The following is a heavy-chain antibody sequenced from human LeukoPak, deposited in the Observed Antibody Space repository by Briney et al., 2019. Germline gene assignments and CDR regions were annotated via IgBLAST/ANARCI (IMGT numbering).Heavy chain of an antibody. V-gene: IGHV3-30*04. Sequence: EGSLRLSCAASGFTFSSYAMHWVRQALGKGLEWVAVMSYDGSNRYYADSVKGRFTFSRDNSKNTLYLQMNSLRAEDTAVYYCAREKHSRIFGEVIRSPLRNYFDYWGQGTLVTVSS. D-gene: IGHD3-3*01. CDR2: MSYDGSNR. J-gene: IGHJ4*02. CDR1: GFTFSSYA. CDR3: AREKHSRIFGEVIRSPLRNYFDY.